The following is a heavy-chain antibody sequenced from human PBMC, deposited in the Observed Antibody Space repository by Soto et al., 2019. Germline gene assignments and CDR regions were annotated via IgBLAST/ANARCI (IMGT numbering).Heavy chain of an antibody. V-gene: IGHV1-3*05. CDR3: AWWSPPTFDY. CDR1: GYTFSNYA. CDR2: INAGNGNT. J-gene: IGHJ4*02. Sequence: QVQLVQSGAEEKKPGASVKVSCKASGYTFSNYAIHWVRQAPGQRREWMGWINAGNGNTKSSQKFQGRVTITRDTSASTAYMELSSLRSEDTAVYYCAWWSPPTFDYWGQGTLVTVSS. D-gene: IGHD2-15*01.